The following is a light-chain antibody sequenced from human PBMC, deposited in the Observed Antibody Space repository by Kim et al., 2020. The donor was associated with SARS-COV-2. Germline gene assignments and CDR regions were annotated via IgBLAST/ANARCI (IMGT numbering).Light chain of an antibody. CDR2: ATS. CDR3: QQANSFPLT. Sequence: DIQMTQSPSSVSASVGDEVTISCRASQDISSWLAWYQQKPGRAPNLLIYATSSVQSGVPSRFSGSGSGTDFTLTITNLQPEDFATYYCQQANSFPLTFGGGTKLEI. V-gene: IGKV1D-12*01. CDR1: QDISSW. J-gene: IGKJ4*01.